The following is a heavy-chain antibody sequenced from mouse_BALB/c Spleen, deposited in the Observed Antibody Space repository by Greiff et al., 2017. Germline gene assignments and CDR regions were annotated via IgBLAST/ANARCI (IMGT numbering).Heavy chain of an antibody. CDR2: INSNGGST. D-gene: IGHD2-1*01. Sequence: EVKLMESGGGLVKLGGSLKLSCAASGFTFSSYYMSWVRQTPEKRLELVAAINSNGGSTYYPDTVKGRFTISRDNAKNTLYLQMSSLKSEDTALYYCARRHGGGNPYYAMDYWGQGTSVTVSS. CDR3: ARRHGGGNPYYAMDY. J-gene: IGHJ4*01. V-gene: IGHV5-6-2*01. CDR1: GFTFSSYY.